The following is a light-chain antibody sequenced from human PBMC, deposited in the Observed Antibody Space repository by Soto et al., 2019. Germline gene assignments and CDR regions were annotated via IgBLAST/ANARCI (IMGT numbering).Light chain of an antibody. CDR1: HSVSRY. J-gene: IGKJ4*01. CDR2: DTS. CDR3: QQRNNWPWT. V-gene: IGKV3-11*01. Sequence: EIAVTQSPATLSLSPGEGATLSCRASHSVSRYLAWYQQRPGQAPRLLIYDTSNRATGIPARFSGSGSGTDFTLTISSLEPEDFAVYYFQQRNNWPWTFGGGTKVEIK.